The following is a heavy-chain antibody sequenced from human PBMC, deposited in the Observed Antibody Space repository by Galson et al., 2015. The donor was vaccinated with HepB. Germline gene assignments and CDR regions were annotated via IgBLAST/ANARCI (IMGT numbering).Heavy chain of an antibody. CDR3: ARDIYGDYAND. V-gene: IGHV3-7*03. D-gene: IGHD4-17*01. CDR2: IKQDGSGK. CDR1: GFTFSSYW. Sequence: SLRLSCAASGFTFSSYWMSWVRQAPGKGLEWVANIKQDGSGKYYVDSVKGRFTVSRDNAKNSLYLQMNSLRAEDTAVYYCARDIYGDYANDWGQGTLVTVSS. J-gene: IGHJ4*02.